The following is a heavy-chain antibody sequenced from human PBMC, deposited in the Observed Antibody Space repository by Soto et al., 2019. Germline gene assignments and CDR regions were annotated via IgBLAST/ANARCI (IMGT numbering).Heavy chain of an antibody. D-gene: IGHD3-22*01. CDR3: SKEDSYYDSSGYYLEYFHH. J-gene: IGHJ1*01. CDR1: GFTFSSYA. CDR2: ISGSGGTT. V-gene: IGHV3-23*01. Sequence: GGSLSLSCAASGFTFSSYAMTWVRQAPGKELDRVSIISGSGGTTYYADSVKGRFTISRDNSKNTLYLQMNSLRADDTAVYYCSKEDSYYDSSGYYLEYFHHWGQGTLVTVSS.